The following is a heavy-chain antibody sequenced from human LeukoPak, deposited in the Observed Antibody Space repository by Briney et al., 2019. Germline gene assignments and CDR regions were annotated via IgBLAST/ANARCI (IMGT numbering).Heavy chain of an antibody. CDR2: IYYSGSP. CDR1: GGSISSHY. D-gene: IGHD1-7*01. CDR3: ARGISGTTYNYYYYMDV. V-gene: IGHV4-59*11. Sequence: SETLSLTCTVSGGSISSHYWSWIRQPPGKGLEWIGYIYYSGSPNYNPSLKSRVTISVDTSKNQFSLKLNSVTAADTAVYYCARGISGTTYNYYYYMDVWGKGTTVTVSS. J-gene: IGHJ6*03.